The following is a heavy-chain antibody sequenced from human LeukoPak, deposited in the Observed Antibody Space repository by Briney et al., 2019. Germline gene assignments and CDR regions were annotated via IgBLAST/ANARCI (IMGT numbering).Heavy chain of an antibody. Sequence: ASVKVSCKASGYTFTSYGISWVRQAPGQGLEWMGWISAYNGNTNYAQKLQGRVTMTTDTSTSTAYMELRSLRSDDTAVYYCARDHDFWSGYYNYWFDPWGQGTLVTVSS. V-gene: IGHV1-18*01. CDR2: ISAYNGNT. D-gene: IGHD3-3*01. J-gene: IGHJ5*02. CDR1: GYTFTSYG. CDR3: ARDHDFWSGYYNYWFDP.